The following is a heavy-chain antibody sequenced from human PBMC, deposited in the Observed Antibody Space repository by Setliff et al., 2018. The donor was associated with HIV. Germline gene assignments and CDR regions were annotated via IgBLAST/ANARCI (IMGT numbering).Heavy chain of an antibody. CDR3: ARWYTTGRGWFDP. CDR1: GGSINSGEYY. V-gene: IGHV4-31*03. J-gene: IGHJ5*02. CDR2: IYNTGDA. Sequence: PSETLSLTCTVSGGSINSGEYYWSWSRQRPGKGLEWIGYIYNTGDAYYNPPLKGRVTISIDTSKNQFSPRLTSVTAADTAVYYCARWYTTGRGWFDPWGQGTLVTVSS. D-gene: IGHD6-25*01.